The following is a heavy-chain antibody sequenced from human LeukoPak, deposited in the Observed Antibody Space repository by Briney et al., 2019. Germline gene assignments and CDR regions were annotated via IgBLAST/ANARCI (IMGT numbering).Heavy chain of an antibody. CDR3: AKNNLGYYYYGMDV. Sequence: GGSLRLSCAGSGFTFSSYARSWVPQAQGKGLMGVSAISGSGGSTNYAASLKDRFTISKDNSKNNLYLQMNRLRAEDTAVYYCAKNNLGYYYYGMDVWGQGTTVTVSS. CDR2: ISGSGGST. V-gene: IGHV3-23*01. J-gene: IGHJ6*02. CDR1: GFTFSSYA. D-gene: IGHD1-14*01.